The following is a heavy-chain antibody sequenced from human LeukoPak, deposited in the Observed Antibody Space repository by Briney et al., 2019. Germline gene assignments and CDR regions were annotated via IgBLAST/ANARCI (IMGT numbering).Heavy chain of an antibody. CDR2: ISGSGDIT. D-gene: IGHD3-10*01. J-gene: IGHJ3*02. V-gene: IGHV3-23*01. Sequence: GGSLRLSCAASGLTFSSYAMTWVRQAPGKGLEWVSAISGSGDITHYADSVKGRFTISRDNSKNTLYLQMDSLRAEDTAVYYCAKDSLRISVVRGASGAFDIWGQGTMVTVSS. CDR1: GLTFSSYA. CDR3: AKDSLRISVVRGASGAFDI.